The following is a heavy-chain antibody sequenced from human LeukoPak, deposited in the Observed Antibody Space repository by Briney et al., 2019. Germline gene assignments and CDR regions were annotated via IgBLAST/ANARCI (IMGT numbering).Heavy chain of an antibody. CDR2: ISWNCGSI. CDR3: AKGRLDAIAAAGTGSDY. D-gene: IGHD6-13*01. J-gene: IGHJ4*02. CDR1: GFTFDDYA. Sequence: GGSLRLSCAASGFTFDDYAMHWVRQAPGKGLEWVSGISWNCGSIGYADSVKGRFTISRDNAKNSLYLQMNSLRAEDTALYYCAKGRLDAIAAAGTGSDYWGQGTLVTVSS. V-gene: IGHV3-9*01.